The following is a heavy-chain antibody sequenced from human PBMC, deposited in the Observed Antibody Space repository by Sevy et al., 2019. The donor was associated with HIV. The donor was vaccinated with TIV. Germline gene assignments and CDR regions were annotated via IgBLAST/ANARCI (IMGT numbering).Heavy chain of an antibody. CDR2: ISGSGTRT. CDR3: AKGGGGHYDPDEIGYYFYYYNMDV. V-gene: IGHV3-23*01. Sequence: GGSLRLSCAVSGFSFDSYGMTWVRQAPGKGLEWVSGISGSGTRTYYADSVKGRFSISRDNSKNRLYLQMNSLRSEDQALYYGAKGGGGHYDPDEIGYYFYYYNMDVWGKGTTVTVSS. D-gene: IGHD3-22*01. CDR1: GFSFDSYG. J-gene: IGHJ6*03.